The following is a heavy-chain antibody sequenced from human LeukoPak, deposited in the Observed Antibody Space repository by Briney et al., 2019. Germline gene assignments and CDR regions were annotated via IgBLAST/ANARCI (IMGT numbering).Heavy chain of an antibody. CDR2: ISYTGSA. V-gene: IGHV4-59*05. Sequence: KPSETLSLTCTVSGGSISSYYWSWIRQPPGRDLEWIGSISYTGSAYYNPSLKSRVTISVDTSKNQFSLNLISVTAADTAVYYCARLPSTGVGGRGWFDPWGQGTLVTVSS. CDR1: GGSISSYY. D-gene: IGHD3-3*01. CDR3: ARLPSTGVGGRGWFDP. J-gene: IGHJ5*02.